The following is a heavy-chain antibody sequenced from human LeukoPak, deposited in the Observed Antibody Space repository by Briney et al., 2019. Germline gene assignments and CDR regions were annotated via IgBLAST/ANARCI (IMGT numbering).Heavy chain of an antibody. CDR1: GFTFSSYA. CDR3: AKGYSPLYDAFDI. V-gene: IGHV3-23*01. D-gene: IGHD5-18*01. J-gene: IGHJ3*02. Sequence: QSGGSLRLSCAASGFTFSSYAMSWVRQAPGKGLEWVSAISGSGGSTYYADSVKGRFTISRDNSKNTLYLQMNSLRAEDTAVYYCAKGYSPLYDAFDIWGQGTMVTVSS. CDR2: ISGSGGST.